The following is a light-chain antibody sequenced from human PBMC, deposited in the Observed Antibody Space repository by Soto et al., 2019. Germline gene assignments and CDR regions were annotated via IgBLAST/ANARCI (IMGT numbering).Light chain of an antibody. CDR3: QRYGSSPWT. J-gene: IGKJ1*01. CDR2: GAS. Sequence: EIVLTHSPGTLSLSPGERATLSCRASQSVSSSYLAWYQQKPGQAPRLLIYGASSRATGIPDRFSGSGSGTDFTLTISRLAPEDVAVYYCQRYGSSPWTFGQGTKVEIK. CDR1: QSVSSSY. V-gene: IGKV3-20*01.